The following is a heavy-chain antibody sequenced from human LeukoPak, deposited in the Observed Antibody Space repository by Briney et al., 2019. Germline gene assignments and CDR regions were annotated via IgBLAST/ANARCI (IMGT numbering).Heavy chain of an antibody. CDR3: TGVSDYYDSSGYFRDY. D-gene: IGHD3-22*01. Sequence: KSGGSLRLPCAASGFTFSNAWMSWVRQAPGKGLEWVGRIKSKTDGGTTDYAAPVKGRFTISRDDSKNTLYLQMNSLKTEDTAVYYCTGVSDYYDSSGYFRDYWGQGTLVTVSS. CDR2: IKSKTDGGTT. V-gene: IGHV3-15*01. CDR1: GFTFSNAW. J-gene: IGHJ4*02.